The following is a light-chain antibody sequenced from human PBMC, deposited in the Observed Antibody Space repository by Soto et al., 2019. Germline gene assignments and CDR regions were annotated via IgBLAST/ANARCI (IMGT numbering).Light chain of an antibody. CDR2: GIS. CDR3: QQRSNWPIT. CDR1: HTISSSY. V-gene: IGKV3D-20*02. Sequence: EIVLTQSPGTLSLSPGERATLSCRASHTISSSYLAWYQQKPGQAPRLLMYGISRRATGIPARFSGSGSGTDFTLTISSLEPEDFAVYYCQQRSNWPITFGQGTRLEIK. J-gene: IGKJ5*01.